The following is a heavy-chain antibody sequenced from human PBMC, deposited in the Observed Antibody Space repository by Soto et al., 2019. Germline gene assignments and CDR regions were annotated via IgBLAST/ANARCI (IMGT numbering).Heavy chain of an antibody. D-gene: IGHD3-22*01. CDR1: GFTFSSYA. CDR2: ISGSGGST. J-gene: IGHJ3*02. CDR3: DKLAMYYCDRSGYYRDGAFDI. Sequence: GGSLRLSCAAPGFTFSSYAMSWVRQAPGKGLEWVSAISGSGGSTYYADSVKGRFTISRDNSKNTLYLQMNSLRAEDTAVYYCDKLAMYYCDRSGYYRDGAFDIRGQGTIVTVSS. V-gene: IGHV3-23*01.